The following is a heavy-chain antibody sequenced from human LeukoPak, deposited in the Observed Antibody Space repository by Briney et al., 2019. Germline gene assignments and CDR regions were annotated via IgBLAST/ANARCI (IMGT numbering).Heavy chain of an antibody. V-gene: IGHV4-34*01. CDR2: INHSGSA. CDR1: GGSISSYY. J-gene: IGHJ4*02. CDR3: ARLRWLQPYADY. D-gene: IGHD5-24*01. Sequence: PSETLSLTCTVSGGSISSYYWSWIRQPPGKGLEWIGEINHSGSANYNPSLKSRVTISVDTSKNQFSLKLSSVTAADTAVYYCARLRWLQPYADYWGQGTLVTVSS.